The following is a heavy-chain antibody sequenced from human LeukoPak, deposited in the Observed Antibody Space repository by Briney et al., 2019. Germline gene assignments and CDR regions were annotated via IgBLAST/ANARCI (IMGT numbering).Heavy chain of an antibody. Sequence: SETLSLTCTVSGGSISSYYWSWIRQPPGKGLEWIGYIYYSGSTNYNPSLKSRVTISVDTSKNQFSLKLSSVTAADTAVYYCARQYCGGDCYLGYFDLWGRGTLVTVSS. CDR3: ARQYCGGDCYLGYFDL. CDR1: GGSISSYY. CDR2: IYYSGST. V-gene: IGHV4-59*08. D-gene: IGHD2-21*02. J-gene: IGHJ2*01.